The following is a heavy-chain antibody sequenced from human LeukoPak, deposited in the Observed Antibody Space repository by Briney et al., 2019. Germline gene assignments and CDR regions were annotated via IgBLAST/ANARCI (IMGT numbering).Heavy chain of an antibody. Sequence: ASVKVSCKASGYTFTRYGISWVRQAPGQGLEWMGWISAYNGNTNYAQNLQARVTMTTDTSASTAYMELRILRSDDTAVYYCARGGRWELPRPYAFDIWGQGTMVTVSS. D-gene: IGHD1-26*01. V-gene: IGHV1-18*01. CDR1: GYTFTRYG. CDR2: ISAYNGNT. CDR3: ARGGRWELPRPYAFDI. J-gene: IGHJ3*02.